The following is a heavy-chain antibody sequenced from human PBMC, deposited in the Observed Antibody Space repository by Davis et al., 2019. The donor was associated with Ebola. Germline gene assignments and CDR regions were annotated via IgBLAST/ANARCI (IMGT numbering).Heavy chain of an antibody. J-gene: IGHJ5*02. CDR2: INGDATIT. Sequence: PGGSLRLSCAASGFTFSSYWMHWVRQTPGTGLVWVSHINGDATITNYADSVKGRFTISRDNAKNTLYLQMNSLRVEGAGLYFCARVATDWFDPWGQGTLVTVSS. CDR1: GFTFSSYW. CDR3: ARVATDWFDP. V-gene: IGHV3-74*01.